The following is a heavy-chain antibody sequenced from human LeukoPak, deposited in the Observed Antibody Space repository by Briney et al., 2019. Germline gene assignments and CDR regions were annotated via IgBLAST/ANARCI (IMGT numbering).Heavy chain of an antibody. CDR1: GFTFSSYG. V-gene: IGHV3-30*03. D-gene: IGHD2-2*01. Sequence: GSLRLSCAASGFTFSSYGMHWVRQAPGKGLEWVAVISYDGSNKYYADSVKGRFTISRDNSKNTLYLQMNSLRAEDTAVYYCGGGSCSSTSCYLEDIWGQGTMVTVSS. CDR3: GGGSCSSTSCYLEDI. J-gene: IGHJ3*02. CDR2: ISYDGSNK.